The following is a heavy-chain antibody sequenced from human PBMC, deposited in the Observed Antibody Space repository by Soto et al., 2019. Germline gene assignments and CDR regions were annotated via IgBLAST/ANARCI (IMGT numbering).Heavy chain of an antibody. J-gene: IGHJ4*02. D-gene: IGHD3-10*01. CDR2: ISGRGGST. CDR1: GFTFSSYV. CDR3: AKDLSRFGEFNPDY. Sequence: GGSLRLSCAASGFTFSSYVMNWVRQAPGKGLEWVSAISGRGGSTYNADSVKGRFTISRDNSKNTLFLQINSLRAEDTAVYYCAKDLSRFGEFNPDYWGQGT. V-gene: IGHV3-23*01.